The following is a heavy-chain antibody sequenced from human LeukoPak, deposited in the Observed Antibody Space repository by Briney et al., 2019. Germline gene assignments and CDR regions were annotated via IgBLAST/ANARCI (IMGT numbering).Heavy chain of an antibody. CDR1: GFTFSTYA. V-gene: IGHV3-64*04. Sequence: GGSLRLSCSASGFTFSTYAIHWVRQAPGKGLEYVSAISSNGDSTYYADSVKGRFTISRDNSKNTLYLQMNSLRAEDTAVYYCARDPGGLYGGNSDYYYGMDVWGQGTTVTVSS. D-gene: IGHD4-23*01. J-gene: IGHJ6*02. CDR3: ARDPGGLYGGNSDYYYGMDV. CDR2: ISSNGDST.